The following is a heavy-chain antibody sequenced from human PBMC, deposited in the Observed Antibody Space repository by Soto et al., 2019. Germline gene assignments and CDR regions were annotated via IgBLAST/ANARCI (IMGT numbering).Heavy chain of an antibody. Sequence: QVQLVQSGTVVQRRGSSVKVSCQASGGTFSSHGMAWVRQAPGQGLEWMGGIIPTFGTPTYAPKFQGRVMITADKATNTAYMELTSLRSDDSAVYYCASERSAQYFDFWGQGTLITVSS. CDR3: ASERSAQYFDF. V-gene: IGHV1-69*06. D-gene: IGHD1-26*01. CDR2: IIPTFGTP. J-gene: IGHJ4*02. CDR1: GGTFSSHG.